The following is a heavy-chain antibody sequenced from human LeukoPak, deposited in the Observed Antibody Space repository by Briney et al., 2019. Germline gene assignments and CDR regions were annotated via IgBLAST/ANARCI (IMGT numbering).Heavy chain of an antibody. V-gene: IGHV3-66*01. Sequence: GGSLRLSCAASGFTVSSNYMSWVRQAPGKGLEWVSVIYSGGSTYYADSVKGRFTISRDNSKNTLYLQMHSLRAEDTAVYYCARSRIVVVPAAIYDPWGQGTLVTVSS. CDR1: GFTVSSNY. CDR3: ARSRIVVVPAAIYDP. J-gene: IGHJ5*02. D-gene: IGHD2-2*01. CDR2: IYSGGST.